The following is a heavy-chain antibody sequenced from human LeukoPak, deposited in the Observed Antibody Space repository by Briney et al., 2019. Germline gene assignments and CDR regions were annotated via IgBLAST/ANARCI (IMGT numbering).Heavy chain of an antibody. CDR1: GGSISSGDYY. V-gene: IGHV4-30-4*08. Sequence: SETLSLTCTVSGGSISSGDYYWSWIRQPPGKGLEWIGYIYYSGSTYYNPSLKSRVTISVDTSKNQFSLKLSSVTAADTAVYYCARDQDYGDETVSWGQGTLVTVSS. CDR3: ARDQDYGDETVS. CDR2: IYYSGST. D-gene: IGHD4-17*01. J-gene: IGHJ4*02.